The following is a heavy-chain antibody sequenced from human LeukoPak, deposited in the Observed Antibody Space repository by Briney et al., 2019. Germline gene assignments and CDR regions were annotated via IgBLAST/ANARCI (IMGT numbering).Heavy chain of an antibody. V-gene: IGHV4-34*01. J-gene: IGHJ3*01. D-gene: IGHD5-24*01. Sequence: PSETLSLTCAVSGGSFIGSYCSWLRQTPGKGLEWIGEINHSGTANYNPSLKSRVSIVEDTSTKQFILKLTSVTAADTAVYYCARNIIDGNTWGALDVWRQGTVVAVSS. CDR3: ARNIIDGNTWGALDV. CDR2: INHSGTA. CDR1: GGSFIGSY.